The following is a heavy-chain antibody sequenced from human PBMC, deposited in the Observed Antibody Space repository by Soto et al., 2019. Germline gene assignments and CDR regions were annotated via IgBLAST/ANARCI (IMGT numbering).Heavy chain of an antibody. J-gene: IGHJ6*02. D-gene: IGHD3-10*01. CDR2: IWYDGSNK. CDR1: GFTFSGYG. V-gene: IGHV3-33*01. CDR3: ARCITMVRGVTHLGMDV. Sequence: PGGSLRLCWAAAGFTFSGYGRHWVRQAPGKGLEWVAVIWYDGSNKYYADSVKGRFTISRDNSKNTLYLQMNSLRAEDTAVYYCARCITMVRGVTHLGMDVWGQGTTVTVSS.